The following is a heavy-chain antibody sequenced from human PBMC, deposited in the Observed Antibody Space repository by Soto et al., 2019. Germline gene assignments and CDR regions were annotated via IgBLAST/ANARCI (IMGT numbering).Heavy chain of an antibody. D-gene: IGHD3-22*01. CDR2: IKSKTDGGTT. CDR1: GFTFSNAW. Sequence: GGSLRLSCAASGFTFSNAWMNWVRQAPGKGLEWVGRIKSKTDGGTTDYAAPVKGRFTISRDDSKNTLYLQMNSLKTEDTAVYYCTTGTYTAISDYYDSSGYYHRVPPDYWGQGTLVTVSS. J-gene: IGHJ4*02. V-gene: IGHV3-15*07. CDR3: TTGTYTAISDYYDSSGYYHRVPPDY.